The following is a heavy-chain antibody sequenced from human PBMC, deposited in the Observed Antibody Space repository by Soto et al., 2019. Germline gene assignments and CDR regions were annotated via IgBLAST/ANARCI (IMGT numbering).Heavy chain of an antibody. V-gene: IGHV4-38-2*01. D-gene: IGHD2-2*02. CDR2: IYHGGST. Sequence: SETLSLTCAVSGYSISSGYYWGWLRQPPGKGLEWIGSIYHGGSTYYNPSLKSRFTISVDTSKNQFSLKLSSVTAADTAVYYCARTRLDIVVVPAAIEFDPWGQGTLVTVSS. CDR3: ARTRLDIVVVPAAIEFDP. CDR1: GYSISSGYY. J-gene: IGHJ5*02.